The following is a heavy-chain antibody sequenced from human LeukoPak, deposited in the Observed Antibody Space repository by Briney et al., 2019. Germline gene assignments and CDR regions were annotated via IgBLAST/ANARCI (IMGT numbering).Heavy chain of an antibody. CDR1: GFTFSSYA. CDR2: ISGSGGST. CDR3: AKDQESGIAVAGSGPGY. J-gene: IGHJ4*02. V-gene: IGHV3-23*01. D-gene: IGHD6-19*01. Sequence: GGSLRLSCAASGFTFSSYAMSWVRQAPGKGLEWVSAISGSGGSTYYADSVKGRFTISRDNSKNTLYLQMNSLRAEDTAVYYCAKDQESGIAVAGSGPGYWGQGTLVTVSS.